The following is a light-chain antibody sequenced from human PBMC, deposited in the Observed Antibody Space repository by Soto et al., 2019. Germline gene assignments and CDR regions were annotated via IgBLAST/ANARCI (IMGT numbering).Light chain of an antibody. CDR1: QSVSTY. J-gene: IGKJ2*01. V-gene: IGKV3-11*01. CDR3: QPDGGSPYT. CDR2: DAS. Sequence: RCAASVSGRQGERASPSCMASQSVSTYLAWYQQKPGQAPRLLIYDASNRAAGIPARFSGSGSGTDFTLPISSLEPEDFAVYYCQPDGGSPYTFGQGTKVDIK.